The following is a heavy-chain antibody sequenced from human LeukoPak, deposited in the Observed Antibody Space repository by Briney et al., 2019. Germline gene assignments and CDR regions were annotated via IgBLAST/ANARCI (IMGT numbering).Heavy chain of an antibody. CDR2: INHSGST. J-gene: IGHJ4*02. D-gene: IGHD3-10*01. Sequence: KPSETLSLTCAVYGGSLSGYYWSWIRQPPGKGLEWIGEINHSGSTNYNPSLKSRVTISVDKSKNQFSLKLSSVTAADTAVYYCARDLYGSGSYETWGQGTLVTVSS. CDR3: ARDLYGSGSYET. CDR1: GGSLSGYY. V-gene: IGHV4-34*01.